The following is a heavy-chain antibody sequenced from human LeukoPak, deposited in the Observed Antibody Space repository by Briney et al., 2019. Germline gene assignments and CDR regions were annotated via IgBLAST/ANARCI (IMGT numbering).Heavy chain of an antibody. CDR1: GYTFTAYY. CDR2: ISAYNGNT. CDR3: ARDLRDGYNYGY. V-gene: IGHV1-18*04. D-gene: IGHD5-24*01. Sequence: ASVKVSCKAFGYTFTAYYMHWVRQAPGQGFEWMGWISAYNGNTNYAQKLQGRVTMTTDTSTSTAYMELRSLRSDDTAVYYCARDLRDGYNYGYWGQGTLVTVSS. J-gene: IGHJ4*02.